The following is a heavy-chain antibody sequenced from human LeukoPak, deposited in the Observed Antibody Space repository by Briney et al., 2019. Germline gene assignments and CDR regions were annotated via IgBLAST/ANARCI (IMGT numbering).Heavy chain of an antibody. CDR1: GFTFSSYD. D-gene: IGHD3-22*01. Sequence: GGSLRLSCAASGFTFSSYDMHWVRQAPGKGLEWVSVIYSGGSTYYADSVKGRFTISRDNSKNTLYLQMNSLRAEDTAVYYCAKAAGSYYYDSSGDYYFDYWGQGTLVTVSS. V-gene: IGHV3-NL1*01. CDR2: IYSGGST. J-gene: IGHJ4*02. CDR3: AKAAGSYYYDSSGDYYFDY.